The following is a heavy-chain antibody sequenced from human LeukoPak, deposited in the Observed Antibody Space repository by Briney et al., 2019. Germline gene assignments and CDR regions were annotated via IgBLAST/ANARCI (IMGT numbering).Heavy chain of an antibody. CDR1: GYTFTSYA. CDR2: INTNTGNP. Sequence: ASVKVSCKASGYTFTSYAMNWVRQAPGQGLEWMGLINTNTGNPTYAQGFTGRFVFSLDTSVSTAYLQISSLKAEDTAVYYCARVSLDSYNIADDAFDIWGQGTMVTVSS. CDR3: ARVSLDSYNIADDAFDI. V-gene: IGHV7-4-1*02. D-gene: IGHD5-24*01. J-gene: IGHJ3*02.